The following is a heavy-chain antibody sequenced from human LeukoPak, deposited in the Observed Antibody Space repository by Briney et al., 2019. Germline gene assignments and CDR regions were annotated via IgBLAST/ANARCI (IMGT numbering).Heavy chain of an antibody. J-gene: IGHJ4*02. Sequence: GGSLRLSCAASGFTFSSYAMSWIRQAPGKGLEWVSAISGSGGSTYYADSVKGRFTISRDNSKNTLYLQMNSLRAEDTAVYYCAKAYSSSSRVLFDYWGQGTLVTVSS. D-gene: IGHD6-6*01. CDR3: AKAYSSSSRVLFDY. CDR1: GFTFSSYA. CDR2: ISGSGGST. V-gene: IGHV3-23*01.